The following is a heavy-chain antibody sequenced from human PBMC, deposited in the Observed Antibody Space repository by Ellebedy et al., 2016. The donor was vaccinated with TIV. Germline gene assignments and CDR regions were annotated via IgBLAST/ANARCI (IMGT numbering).Heavy chain of an antibody. V-gene: IGHV3-23*01. CDR1: GLTVSSNA. J-gene: IGHJ3*02. CDR2: ITESGGNT. Sequence: GESLKISCAASGLTVSSNAMSWVRQAPGKGLEWVSSITESGGNTYYADSVKGRFTISRDNAKISLYLQMNSLTAEDTAVYYCASGAYDIWGQGTMVTVSS. CDR3: ASGAYDI.